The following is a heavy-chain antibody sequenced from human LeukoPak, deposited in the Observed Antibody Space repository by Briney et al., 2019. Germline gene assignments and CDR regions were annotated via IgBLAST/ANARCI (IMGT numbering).Heavy chain of an antibody. V-gene: IGHV3-23*01. CDR3: TKTAPAAIYWFDP. CDR2: ISGSGGSA. Sequence: GGSLRLSCAASGFTFSSYAMTWVRQAPEKGLEWVSAISGSGGSAYYADSVKGRFTISRDNSKNTLYLQMNSLRAGDTAVYYCTKTAPAAIYWFDPWGQGTLVTVSS. J-gene: IGHJ5*02. D-gene: IGHD2-2*02. CDR1: GFTFSSYA.